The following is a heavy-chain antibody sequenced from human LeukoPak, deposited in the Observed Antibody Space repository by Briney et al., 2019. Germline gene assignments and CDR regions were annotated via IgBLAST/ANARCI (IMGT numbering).Heavy chain of an antibody. D-gene: IGHD3-22*01. CDR1: GFTFSSYE. V-gene: IGHV3-30*02. Sequence: GGSLRLSCAASGFTFSSYEMNWVRQAPGKGLEWVAFIRFDGNNNFQADSVKGRFTISRDISKNTLYLQMNSLRPDDTAVYYCAKDHYDSSGHRIDYWGQGALVTVSS. CDR3: AKDHYDSSGHRIDY. CDR2: IRFDGNNN. J-gene: IGHJ4*02.